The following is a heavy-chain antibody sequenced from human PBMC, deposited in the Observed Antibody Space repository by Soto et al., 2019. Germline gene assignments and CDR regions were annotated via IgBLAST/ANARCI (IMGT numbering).Heavy chain of an antibody. CDR1: GYTFTSYG. Sequence: ASVKVSCKASGYTFTSYGISWVRQAPGQGLEWMGWISAYNGNTNYAQKLQGRVTMTTDTYTSTAYMELRSLRSDDTAVYYCARDMVYTNWFDPWGQGTLVTVSS. V-gene: IGHV1-18*01. CDR2: ISAYNGNT. D-gene: IGHD2-8*01. CDR3: ARDMVYTNWFDP. J-gene: IGHJ5*02.